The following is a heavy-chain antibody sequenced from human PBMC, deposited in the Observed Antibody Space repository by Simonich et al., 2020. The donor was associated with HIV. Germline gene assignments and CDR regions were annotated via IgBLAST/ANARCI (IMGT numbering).Heavy chain of an antibody. Sequence: QVQLQHWGAGLLKPSETLSLTCIDYGGSFSDFYWSWIRQPPGKGLEWIGGINDGGSTTCNPSLKSRVTISEDSSKNQFSLNLSSVTAADTAVYYCARYTPAYSRGHWDFDLWGRGTLVTVSS. J-gene: IGHJ2*01. CDR3: ARYTPAYSRGHWDFDL. CDR2: INDGGST. D-gene: IGHD6-19*01. CDR1: GGSFSDFY. V-gene: IGHV4-34*01.